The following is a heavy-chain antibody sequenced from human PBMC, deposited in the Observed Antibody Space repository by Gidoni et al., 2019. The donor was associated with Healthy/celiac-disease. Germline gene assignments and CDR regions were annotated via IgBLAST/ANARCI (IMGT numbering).Heavy chain of an antibody. CDR2: RKSKTDGETT. D-gene: IGHD3-3*01. CDR1: GFTFRSAW. CDR3: TTGDLLR. V-gene: IGHV3-15*01. J-gene: IGHJ4*02. Sequence: EVKLLESGGGLVKSGGSLKSSCASSGFTFRSAWMSWVRQATGKGLEWFGRRKSKTDGETTDFAAPVKGRFTISRDDSKNTLYLQMNSLKTEDTGVYYCTTGDLLRGGQGTLVTVSS.